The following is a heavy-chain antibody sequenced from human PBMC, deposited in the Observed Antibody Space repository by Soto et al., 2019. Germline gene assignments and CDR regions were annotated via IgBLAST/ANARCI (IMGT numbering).Heavy chain of an antibody. V-gene: IGHV4-31*03. CDR1: GGSISSGGYY. CDR2: IYYSGST. Sequence: SETLSLTCTVSGGSISSGGYYWSWIRQHPGKGLEWIGYIYYSGSTYYNPSLKSRVTIAVDTSKSQVSLTLNSVTAADTAVYYCARDHWRPSGGNSWRHDGLDVWGPGTTVTVSS. J-gene: IGHJ6*02. CDR3: ARDHWRPSGGNSWRHDGLDV. D-gene: IGHD1-1*01.